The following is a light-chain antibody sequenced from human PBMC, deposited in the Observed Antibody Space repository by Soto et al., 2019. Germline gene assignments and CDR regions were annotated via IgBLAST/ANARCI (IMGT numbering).Light chain of an antibody. J-gene: IGLJ1*01. CDR1: SSNIGAGYD. V-gene: IGLV1-40*01. CDR3: QSYDSGVTGSV. Sequence: QSVLTQPPSVSGAPGQRVTISCTGSSSNIGAGYDVHWYQQLPGTAPKLLIYRNSNRPSGVPDRFSGSKSGTSASLAITGLQAEDEADYYCQSYDSGVTGSVFGTGTKVTVL. CDR2: RNS.